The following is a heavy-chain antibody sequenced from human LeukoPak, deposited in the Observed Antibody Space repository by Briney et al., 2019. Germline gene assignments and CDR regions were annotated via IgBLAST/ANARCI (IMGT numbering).Heavy chain of an antibody. V-gene: IGHV3-30*04. CDR1: GFTFSSYA. CDR3: VRGAYSSSWLNFDY. CDR2: IPYDGSNK. J-gene: IGHJ4*02. D-gene: IGHD6-13*01. Sequence: PGGSLRLSCAASGFTFSSYAMHWVRQAPGKGLEWVALIPYDGSNKYYADSVKGRFTVSRDKSKNTLYLQMNSLRAEDTAVYYCVRGAYSSSWLNFDYWGQGTLVTVSS.